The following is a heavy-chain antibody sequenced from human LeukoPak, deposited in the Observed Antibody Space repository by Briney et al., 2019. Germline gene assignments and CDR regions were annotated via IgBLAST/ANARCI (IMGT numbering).Heavy chain of an antibody. J-gene: IGHJ3*02. CDR2: IRYDGSNK. V-gene: IGHV3-30*02. D-gene: IGHD3-3*01. CDR1: GFTFSSYG. Sequence: PGGSLRLSCAASGFTFSSYGMHWVRQAPGKGLEWVAFIRYDGSNKYYADSVKGRFTISRDNSKNTLYLQMNSLRAEDTAVYYCAVKYDFWSGYSQMDAFDIWGQGTMVTVSS. CDR3: AVKYDFWSGYSQMDAFDI.